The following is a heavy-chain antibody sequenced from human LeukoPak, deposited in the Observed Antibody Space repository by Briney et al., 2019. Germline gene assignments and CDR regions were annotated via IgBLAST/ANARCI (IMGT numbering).Heavy chain of an antibody. CDR1: GYSFTSYG. Sequence: ASVNVSCKASGYSFTSYGISWVRQAPGEGLEWMGWISAFSGNTNYAQKPQGRVTMTRDTSTSTAYMELRSLRSDDTAVYYCARARLEYCSGGSCYGPVGFGIWGQRTMVTVS. J-gene: IGHJ3*02. CDR2: ISAFSGNT. CDR3: ARARLEYCSGGSCYGPVGFGI. V-gene: IGHV1-18*01. D-gene: IGHD2-15*01.